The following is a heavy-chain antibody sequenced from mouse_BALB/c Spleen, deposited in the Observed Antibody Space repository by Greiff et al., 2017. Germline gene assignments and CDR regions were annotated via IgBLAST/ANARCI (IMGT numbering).Heavy chain of an antibody. CDR1: GFNIKDYY. D-gene: IGHD2-2*01. J-gene: IGHJ4*01. CDR2: IDPENGNT. CDR3: ARSLYGYEGAMDY. Sequence: VQLKQSGAELVRPGALVKLSCKASGFNIKDYYMHWVKQRPEQGLEWIGWIDPENGNTIYDPKFQGKASITADTSSNTAYLQLSSLTSEDTAVYYCARSLYGYEGAMDYWGQGTSVTVSS. V-gene: IGHV14-1*02.